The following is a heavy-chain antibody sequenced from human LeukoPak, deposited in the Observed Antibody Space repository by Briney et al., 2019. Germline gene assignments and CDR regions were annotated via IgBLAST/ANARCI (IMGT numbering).Heavy chain of an antibody. J-gene: IGHJ6*02. CDR1: GFTFSSYS. CDR2: ISSSSSYI. Sequence: KTGGSLRLSCAAPGFTFSSYSMNWVRQAPGKGLEWVSSISSSSSYIYYADSVKGRFTISRDNAKNSLYLQMNSLSAEDTAVYYCARYCSGGSCYSGFYYYYGMDVWGQGTTVTVSS. V-gene: IGHV3-21*01. CDR3: ARYCSGGSCYSGFYYYYGMDV. D-gene: IGHD2-15*01.